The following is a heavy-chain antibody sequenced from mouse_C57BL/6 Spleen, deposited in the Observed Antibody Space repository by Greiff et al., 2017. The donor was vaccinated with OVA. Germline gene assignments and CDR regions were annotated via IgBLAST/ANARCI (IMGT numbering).Heavy chain of an antibody. CDR1: GYSFTDYN. CDR2: INPNYGTT. CDR3: ARGAITTVVATEGYFDV. V-gene: IGHV1-39*01. D-gene: IGHD1-1*01. J-gene: IGHJ1*03. Sequence: EVQLQQSGPELVKPGASVKISCKASGYSFTDYNMNWVKQSNGKSLEWIGVINPNYGTTSYNQKFKGKATLTVDQSSSTAYMQLNSLTSEDSAVYYCARGAITTVVATEGYFDVWGTGTTVTVSS.